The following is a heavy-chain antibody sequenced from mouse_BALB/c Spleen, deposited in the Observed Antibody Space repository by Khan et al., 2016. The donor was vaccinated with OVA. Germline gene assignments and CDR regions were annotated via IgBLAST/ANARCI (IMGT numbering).Heavy chain of an antibody. V-gene: IGHV9-3-1*01. CDR1: GYSFTNYG. CDR2: INTYTGEP. D-gene: IGHD1-1*02. J-gene: IGHJ1*01. CDR3: ASGGYWYFDV. Sequence: LVESGPEVKKPGETVKISCKASGYSFTNYGMNWVRQAPGKGLKWMGWINTYTGEPTYADDFKGRFAFSLKTSASTAYLQINNLKNEDTATYFCASGGYWYFDVWGAGTTVTVSS.